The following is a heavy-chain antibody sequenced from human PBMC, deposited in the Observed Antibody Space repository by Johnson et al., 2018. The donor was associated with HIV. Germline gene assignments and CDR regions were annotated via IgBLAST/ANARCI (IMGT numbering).Heavy chain of an antibody. V-gene: IGHV3-53*01. CDR1: GFTVSSNY. J-gene: IGHJ3*02. Sequence: VQLVESGGGVIQPGGSLRLSCAASGFTVSSNYMSWVRQAPGKGLEWVSVIYSGGNTYYADSVKCRFTISRDNSKNTLYLQMNSLRAEDTAVYYCARDRPYYYGSGDAFDIWGQGTMVTVSS. CDR2: IYSGGNT. D-gene: IGHD3-10*01. CDR3: ARDRPYYYGSGDAFDI.